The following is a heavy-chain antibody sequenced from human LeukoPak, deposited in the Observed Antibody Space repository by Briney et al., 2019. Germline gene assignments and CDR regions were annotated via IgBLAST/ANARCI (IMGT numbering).Heavy chain of an antibody. CDR2: IYHSGST. Sequence: SETLSLTCTVSGYSISSGYYWGWIRQPPGKGLEWIGSIYHSGSTYYNPSLKSRVTISVDTSKNQFSLKLSCVTAADTAVYYCARGGGYDPNFDYWGQGTLVTVSS. CDR3: ARGGGYDPNFDY. J-gene: IGHJ4*02. V-gene: IGHV4-38-2*02. CDR1: GYSISSGYY. D-gene: IGHD5-12*01.